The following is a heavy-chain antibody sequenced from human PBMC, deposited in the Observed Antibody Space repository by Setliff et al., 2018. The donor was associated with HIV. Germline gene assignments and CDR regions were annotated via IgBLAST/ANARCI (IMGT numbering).Heavy chain of an antibody. CDR3: ARGPQYNFWGGYLGL. V-gene: IGHV3-7*01. J-gene: IGHJ4*02. CDR1: GFTFDIYW. D-gene: IGHD3-3*01. Sequence: PGGSLRLSCAASGFTFDIYWMSWVRQAPGKGLEWVANIKQDGSEKNYVDFVKGRFTISRDNAKNTLYLQMTSLRAEDTAVYYCARGPQYNFWGGYLGLWGRGTLVTVSS. CDR2: IKQDGSEK.